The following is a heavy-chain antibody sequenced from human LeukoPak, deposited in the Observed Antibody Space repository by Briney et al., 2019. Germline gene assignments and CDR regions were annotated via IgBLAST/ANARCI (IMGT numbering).Heavy chain of an antibody. J-gene: IGHJ4*02. CDR1: GFTFSSAA. V-gene: IGHV3-23*01. D-gene: IGHD5-18*01. CDR3: AKGPQLGSDHHPDY. CDR2: ITGSDDRT. Sequence: GGSLRLSCAASGFTFSSAAMTWVRQAPGEGLEWVSTITGSDDRTYYADSVKGRFTISRDYSKNTLHFQMNSLRVEDTAIYYCAKGPQLGSDHHPDYWGQGTLVTVSS.